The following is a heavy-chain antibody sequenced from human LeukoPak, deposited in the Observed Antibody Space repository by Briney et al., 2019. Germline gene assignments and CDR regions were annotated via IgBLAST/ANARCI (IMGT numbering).Heavy chain of an antibody. J-gene: IGHJ6*02. D-gene: IGHD3-9*01. CDR2: ISGSGGST. CDR3: AKVAQNYDILTGYHYYYGMDV. V-gene: IGHV3-23*01. CDR1: GFTFSSYA. Sequence: GGSLRLSCAASGFTFSSYAMSWVRQAPGKGLERVSAISGSGGSTYYADSVKGRFTISRDNSKNTLHLQMNSLRAEDTAVYYCAKVAQNYDILTGYHYYYGMDVWGQGTTVTVSS.